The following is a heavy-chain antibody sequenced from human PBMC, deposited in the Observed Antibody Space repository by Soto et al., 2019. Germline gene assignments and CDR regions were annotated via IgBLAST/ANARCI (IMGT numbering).Heavy chain of an antibody. CDR2: ISGRGGST. D-gene: IGHD5-18*01. V-gene: IGHV3-23*01. J-gene: IGHJ4*02. CDR3: AKDTATVPGPFDY. Sequence: SLRLSCAASGFTFSSYAMSWVRQAPGKGLEWVSDISGRGGSTYYADSVKGRFTISRDNSKNTLYLQMNSLRAEDTAVYYCAKDTATVPGPFDYWGQGTLVTVSS. CDR1: GFTFSSYA.